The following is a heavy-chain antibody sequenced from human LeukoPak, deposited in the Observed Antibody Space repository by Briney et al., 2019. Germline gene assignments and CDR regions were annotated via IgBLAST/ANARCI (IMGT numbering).Heavy chain of an antibody. J-gene: IGHJ4*02. Sequence: SETLSLTCTVSGGSISSSSYYWGWIRQPPGKGLEWIGRIYYSGSTYYNPSLKSRVTISVDTSKNQFSLKLSSVTAADTAVYYCARHRITMVRGVSSFDYWGQGTLVTVSS. CDR2: IYYSGST. D-gene: IGHD3-10*01. CDR3: ARHRITMVRGVSSFDY. CDR1: GGSISSSSYY. V-gene: IGHV4-39*01.